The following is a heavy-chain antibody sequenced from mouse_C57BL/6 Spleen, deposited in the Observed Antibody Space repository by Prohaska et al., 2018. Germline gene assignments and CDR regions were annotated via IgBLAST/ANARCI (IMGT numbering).Heavy chain of an antibody. D-gene: IGHD1-1*01. CDR1: GYTFTSYW. V-gene: IGHV1-69*01. CDR2: IDPSDSYT. Sequence: QVQLQQPGAELVMPGASVKLSCKASGYTFTSYWMHWVKQRPGQGLEWIGEIDPSDSYTNYNQKFKGKATLTVDKSSSTAYMQLSSLTSEDSAVYYCARLVSITTVVAKGYYFDYWGQGTTLTVSS. CDR3: ARLVSITTVVAKGYYFDY. J-gene: IGHJ2*01.